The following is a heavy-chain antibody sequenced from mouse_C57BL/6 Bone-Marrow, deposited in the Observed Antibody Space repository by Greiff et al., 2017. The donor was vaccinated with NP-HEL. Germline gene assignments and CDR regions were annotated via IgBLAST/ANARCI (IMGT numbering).Heavy chain of an antibody. Sequence: EVQLQESGGGLVKPGGSLKLSCAASGFTFSSYAMSWVRQTPEKRLEWVATISDGGSYTYYPDNVKGRFTISRDNAKNNLYLQMSHLKSEDTAMYYCARDHYWGQGTTLTVSS. J-gene: IGHJ2*01. CDR2: ISDGGSYT. V-gene: IGHV5-4*01. CDR3: ARDHY. CDR1: GFTFSSYA.